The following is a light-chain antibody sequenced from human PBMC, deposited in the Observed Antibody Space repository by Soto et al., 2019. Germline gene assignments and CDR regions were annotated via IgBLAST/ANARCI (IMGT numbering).Light chain of an antibody. J-gene: IGKJ4*01. CDR3: QQYDSVPLT. V-gene: IGKV1-33*01. Sequence: DIQMTQSPSSLSASVGDTVTITCRASQHITNYLNWFQQRPGKAPQLLIYDASNLEIGVPSRFSGSGSGTDFTFTISGLQPEDIATYYCQQYDSVPLTFGGGTKVDFK. CDR2: DAS. CDR1: QHITNY.